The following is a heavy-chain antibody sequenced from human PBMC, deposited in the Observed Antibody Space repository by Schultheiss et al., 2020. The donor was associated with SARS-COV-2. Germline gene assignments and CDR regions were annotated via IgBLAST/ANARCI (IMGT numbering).Heavy chain of an antibody. CDR1: GFTFSSYG. D-gene: IGHD3-22*01. Sequence: GGSLRLSCAASGFTFSSYGMHWVRQAPGKGLEWVAVIWYDGSNKYYADSVKGRFTISRDNSKNTLYLQMNSLRAEDTAVYYCARDDYYDSSGYHENFAFDIWGQGTMVTVSS. CDR2: IWYDGSNK. V-gene: IGHV3-33*01. J-gene: IGHJ3*02. CDR3: ARDDYYDSSGYHENFAFDI.